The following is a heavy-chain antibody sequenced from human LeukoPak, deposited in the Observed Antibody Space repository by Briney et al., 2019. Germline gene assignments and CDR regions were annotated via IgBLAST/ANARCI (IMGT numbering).Heavy chain of an antibody. J-gene: IGHJ4*02. CDR1: GFTFSSYE. D-gene: IGHD1-1*01. V-gene: IGHV3-48*03. Sequence: PGGSLRLSCAASGFTFSSYEMNWVRQAPGKGLEWVSYISSGGSPIYYADSVKGRFTISRDNAKNSLYPQMNSLRAEDTALYYCARLTNTWTNDYWGQGTLVTVSS. CDR2: ISSGGSPI. CDR3: ARLTNTWTNDY.